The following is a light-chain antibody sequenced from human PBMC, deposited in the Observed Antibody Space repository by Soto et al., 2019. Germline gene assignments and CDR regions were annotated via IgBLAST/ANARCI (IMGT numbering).Light chain of an antibody. Sequence: QSALTQPASVSGSPGQSITISCTGTSSDVVNDLLVSWYQQQPGKAPKLMIYEGSKRPSGVSNRFSGSKSGNTASLTISGLQAEDEADYYCCSYAGSSTPVVFGGGTKLTVL. CDR3: CSYAGSSTPVV. CDR2: EGS. J-gene: IGLJ2*01. CDR1: SSDVVNDLL. V-gene: IGLV2-23*01.